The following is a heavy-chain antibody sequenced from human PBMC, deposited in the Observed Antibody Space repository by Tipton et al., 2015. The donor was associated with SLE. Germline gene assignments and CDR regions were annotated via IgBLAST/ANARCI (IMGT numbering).Heavy chain of an antibody. Sequence: TLSLTCTVSGGSISSYYWSWIRQPPGKGLEWIGYIYYSGSTNYNPSLKSRVTISVDRSKNQFSLKLSSVTAADTAVYYCARNSPSSPYYYFDYWGQGTLVTVSS. CDR3: ARNSPSSPYYYFDY. CDR1: GGSISSYY. CDR2: IYYSGST. D-gene: IGHD2-2*01. V-gene: IGHV4-59*12. J-gene: IGHJ4*02.